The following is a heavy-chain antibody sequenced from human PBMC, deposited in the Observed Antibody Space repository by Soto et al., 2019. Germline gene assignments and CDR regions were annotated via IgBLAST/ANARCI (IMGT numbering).Heavy chain of an antibody. J-gene: IGHJ6*02. CDR2: ISSSSSYI. CDR1: GFTFSSYS. V-gene: IGHV3-21*01. Sequence: GGSLRLSCAASGFTFSSYSMNWVRQAPGKGLEWVSSISSSSSYIYYADSVKGRFTISRDNAKNSLYLQMNSLRAEDTAVYYCARDLIVVVPAAIIATPDYYYYGMDVWGQGTTVTVSS. CDR3: ARDLIVVVPAAIIATPDYYYYGMDV. D-gene: IGHD2-2*02.